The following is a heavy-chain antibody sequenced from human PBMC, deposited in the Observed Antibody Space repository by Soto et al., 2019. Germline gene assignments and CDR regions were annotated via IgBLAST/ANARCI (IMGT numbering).Heavy chain of an antibody. Sequence: QVQLVQSGAEVKKPGASVKVSCKASGYTFSSYDFNWVRQATGQGLEWMGWMNANSGNTGYAQKFQGRVTMTRNTSISTAYMGLSSLKSEDTAVYYCATANYGSESYYQRGGWFDRWGQGTLVTVSS. CDR2: MNANSGNT. D-gene: IGHD3-10*01. J-gene: IGHJ5*02. CDR1: GYTFSSYD. CDR3: ATANYGSESYYQRGGWFDR. V-gene: IGHV1-8*01.